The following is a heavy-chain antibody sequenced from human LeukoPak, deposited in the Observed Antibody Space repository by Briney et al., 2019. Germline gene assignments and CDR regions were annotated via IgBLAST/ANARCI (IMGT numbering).Heavy chain of an antibody. CDR2: INTNTGNP. J-gene: IGHJ4*02. Sequence: ASVKVSCKASGYTFTSYAMNWVRQAPGQGLEWMGWINTNTGNPTYAQGFTGRFVFSLDTSVSTAYLQISSLKAEDTAAYYCARERTMVRGVIITYEDYWGQGTLVTVSS. V-gene: IGHV7-4-1*02. CDR1: GYTFTSYA. D-gene: IGHD3-10*01. CDR3: ARERTMVRGVIITYEDY.